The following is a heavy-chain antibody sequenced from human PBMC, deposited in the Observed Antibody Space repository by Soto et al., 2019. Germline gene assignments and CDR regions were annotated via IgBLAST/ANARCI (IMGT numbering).Heavy chain of an antibody. CDR1: GDSVCSGSYY. J-gene: IGHJ4*02. D-gene: IGHD5-18*01. Sequence: QVQLQESGPGLVKPSETLSLTCTVSGDSVCSGSYYWSWIRQPPGKGLECIGYIYYSGSTNYNPSLNSRVSISVDTSKNQFSLKLSSVTAADTAVYYCARGGGGTASFDSWGQGTLVTVSS. CDR3: ARGGGGTASFDS. V-gene: IGHV4-61*01. CDR2: IYYSGST.